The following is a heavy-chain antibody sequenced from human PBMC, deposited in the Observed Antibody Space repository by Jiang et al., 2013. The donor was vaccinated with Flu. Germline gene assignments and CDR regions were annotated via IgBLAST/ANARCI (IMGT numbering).Heavy chain of an antibody. D-gene: IGHD4-17*01. CDR1: GFTFNTNA. J-gene: IGHJ4*02. Sequence: LVESGGGVVQPGRSLRVSCAASGFTFNTNAMHWVRQAPGKGLEWVAFISYGGHNKYYADSVQGRLTISRDNSKNTLYLQMNSLRAADTALYYCAKATGGDYGDYSFDSWGQGTLVTVSS. V-gene: IGHV3-30*18. CDR3: AKATGGDYGDYSFDS. CDR2: ISYGGHNK.